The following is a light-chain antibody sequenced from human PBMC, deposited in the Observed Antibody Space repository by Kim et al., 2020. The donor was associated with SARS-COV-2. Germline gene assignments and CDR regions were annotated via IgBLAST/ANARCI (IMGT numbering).Light chain of an antibody. CDR3: QQYDNWPLT. J-gene: IGKJ4*01. CDR2: GAA. Sequence: EIVMTQSPATLSVSPGETATLSCRTSQNVRTSVAWYQQKPGQAPRLLIYGAATTAAGIPARFSGSGSGTEFTLTIDSLQSEESAVYFCQQYDNWPLTFGGGTKLEI. CDR1: QNVRTS. V-gene: IGKV3-15*01.